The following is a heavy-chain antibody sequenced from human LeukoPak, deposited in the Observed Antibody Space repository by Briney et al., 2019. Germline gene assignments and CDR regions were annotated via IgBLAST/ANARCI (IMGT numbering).Heavy chain of an antibody. CDR1: GGSFSGYY. CDR3: ARQPHPRGSFDY. D-gene: IGHD3-16*01. J-gene: IGHJ4*02. V-gene: IGHV4-59*08. Sequence: PSETLSLTCAVYGGSFSGYYWSWIRQPLGKGLEWIGYVYYSGSTNYNPSLKSRVTISVDTSKNQFSLKLSSVTAADTAVYYCARQPHPRGSFDYWGQGTLVTV. CDR2: VYYSGST.